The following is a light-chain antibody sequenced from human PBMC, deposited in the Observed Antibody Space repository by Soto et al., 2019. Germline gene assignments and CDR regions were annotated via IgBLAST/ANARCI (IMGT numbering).Light chain of an antibody. Sequence: QSVLTQPASVSGSPGQSITISCTGTSSDVGGYNYVSWYQQHPGKAPKLMTYDVSNRPSGVSNRFSGPKSGNTASLTISGLQAEDEADYYCSSYTSSSTLDSYVFGTGTKVTVL. CDR1: SSDVGGYNY. V-gene: IGLV2-14*01. CDR2: DVS. J-gene: IGLJ1*01. CDR3: SSYTSSSTLDSYV.